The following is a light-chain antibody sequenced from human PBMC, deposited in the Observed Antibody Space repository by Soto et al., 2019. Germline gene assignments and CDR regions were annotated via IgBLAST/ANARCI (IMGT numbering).Light chain of an antibody. CDR2: GAS. CDR3: QQYGSSPAYT. CDR1: QSVSSSY. Sequence: ELVLTQSPGTLSLSPGERATLSCRASQSVSSSYLAWYQQKPGQAPRLLIYGASSRATGIPDRFSGSGSGTDFTLTISRLEPEDFAVYYCQQYGSSPAYTFGQGTKVDIK. J-gene: IGKJ2*01. V-gene: IGKV3-20*01.